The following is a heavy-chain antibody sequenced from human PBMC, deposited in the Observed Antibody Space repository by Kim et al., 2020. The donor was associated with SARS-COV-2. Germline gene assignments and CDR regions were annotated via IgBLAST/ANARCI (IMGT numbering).Heavy chain of an antibody. CDR2: INHSGST. Sequence: SETLSLTCAVYGGSFSGYYWSWIRQPPGKGLEWIGEINHSGSTNYNPSLKSRVTISVDTSKNQFSLKLSSVTAADTAVYYCARGAPRMGYCSGGSCYSRDYWGQGTLVTVSS. J-gene: IGHJ4*02. CDR1: GGSFSGYY. CDR3: ARGAPRMGYCSGGSCYSRDY. V-gene: IGHV4-34*01. D-gene: IGHD2-15*01.